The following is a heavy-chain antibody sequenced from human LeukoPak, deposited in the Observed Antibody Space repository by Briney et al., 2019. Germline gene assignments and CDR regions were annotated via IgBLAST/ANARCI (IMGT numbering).Heavy chain of an antibody. CDR2: ISGSGGST. CDR3: AKDRSGGGDYYFGMDV. D-gene: IGHD6-19*01. V-gene: IGHV3-23*01. CDR1: GFTVSSKY. Sequence: GGSLRLSCAASGFTVSSKYMSWVRQAPGKGLEWVSSISGSGGSTYYADSVKGRFTISRDNSQDTLYLQMDSLRAEDTAVYYCAKDRSGGGDYYFGMDVWGPGTTVTVSS. J-gene: IGHJ6*02.